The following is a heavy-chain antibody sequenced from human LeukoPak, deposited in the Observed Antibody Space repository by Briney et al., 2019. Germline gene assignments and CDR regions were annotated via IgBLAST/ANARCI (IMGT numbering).Heavy chain of an antibody. D-gene: IGHD3-22*01. CDR1: GGSISSGLYS. Sequence: SQTLSLTCDVSGGSISSGLYSWSWIRQPLGKGLEWIGYIYHTGSTYYNPSLKSRVTISVDTSKNQFSLRLSSVTAADTAVYYCAGLVGRYSSGLYYYYFDYWGQGTLVTVSS. J-gene: IGHJ4*02. V-gene: IGHV4-30-2*01. CDR3: AGLVGRYSSGLYYYYFDY. CDR2: IYHTGST.